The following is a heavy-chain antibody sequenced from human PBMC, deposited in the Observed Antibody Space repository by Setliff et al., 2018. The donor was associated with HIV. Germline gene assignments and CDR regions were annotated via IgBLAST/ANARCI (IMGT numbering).Heavy chain of an antibody. V-gene: IGHV4-4*09. CDR3: ARSNSGSGTGRGYYYHMDV. CDR1: GGSISSYH. Sequence: SETLSLTCTVSGGSISSYHWSWIRQPPGKGLEWIGYIYTSGSTNYNPSLKSRVTISVDTSKNQFSLKLSSVTAADTAVYYCARSNSGSGTGRGYYYHMDVWGKGTAVTVSS. D-gene: IGHD3-9*01. CDR2: IYTSGST. J-gene: IGHJ6*03.